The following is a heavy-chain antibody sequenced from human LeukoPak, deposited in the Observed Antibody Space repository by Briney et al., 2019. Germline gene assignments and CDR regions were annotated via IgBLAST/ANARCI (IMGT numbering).Heavy chain of an antibody. CDR2: IWYDGNYQ. CDR1: GFTFSSYG. Sequence: PGGSLRLSCAASGFTFSSYGMHWVRQAPGKGLEWVAVIWYDGNYQYYADSVKGRFTISRDNSKSTLYLEMNSLRAEDTAVYYCARDVVRGLNWFYPWGQGVLVTVSS. J-gene: IGHJ5*02. V-gene: IGHV3-33*01. CDR3: ARDVVRGLNWFYP. D-gene: IGHD3-10*01.